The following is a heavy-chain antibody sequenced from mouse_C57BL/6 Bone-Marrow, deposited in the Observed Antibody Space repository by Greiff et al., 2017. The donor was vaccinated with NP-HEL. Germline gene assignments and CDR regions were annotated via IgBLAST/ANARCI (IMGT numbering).Heavy chain of an antibody. V-gene: IGHV1-81*01. CDR1: GYTFTSYG. Sequence: VKLQESGAELARPGASVKLSCKASGYTFTSYGLSWVKQRTGQGLEWIGEIYTRSGNTYYKEKFKGKATRTEDKSSSTAYIELRSLTSEDSAVYFCARSHSYYGSSFAYWGQGTLVTVSA. CDR2: IYTRSGNT. CDR3: ARSHSYYGSSFAY. J-gene: IGHJ3*01. D-gene: IGHD1-1*01.